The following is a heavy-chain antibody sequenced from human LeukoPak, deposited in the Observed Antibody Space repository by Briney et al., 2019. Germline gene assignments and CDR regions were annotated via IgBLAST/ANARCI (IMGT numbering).Heavy chain of an antibody. CDR1: GFTVSSNY. V-gene: IGHV3-53*01. Sequence: GSLRLSCAASGFTVSSNYMSWVRQAPGKGLEWVSVIYSGGSTYYADSVKGRFTISRDNSKNTLYLQMNSLRAEDTAVYYCARDRGSGWYDGAFDIWGQGTMVTVSS. J-gene: IGHJ3*02. D-gene: IGHD6-19*01. CDR2: IYSGGST. CDR3: ARDRGSGWYDGAFDI.